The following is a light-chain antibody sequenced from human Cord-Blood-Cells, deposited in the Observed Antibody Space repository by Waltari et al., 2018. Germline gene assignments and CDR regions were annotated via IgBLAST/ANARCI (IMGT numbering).Light chain of an antibody. J-gene: IGKJ3*01. V-gene: IGKV3-20*01. Sequence: ETVLTQSPGTLSSSPGERATLSCRASQIVSSSYLAWYQQKPGQAPRLLIYGASSRATGIPDRFSGSGSGTDFTLTISRLEPEDFAVYYCQQYGSSPFTFGPGTKVDIK. CDR1: QIVSSSY. CDR2: GAS. CDR3: QQYGSSPFT.